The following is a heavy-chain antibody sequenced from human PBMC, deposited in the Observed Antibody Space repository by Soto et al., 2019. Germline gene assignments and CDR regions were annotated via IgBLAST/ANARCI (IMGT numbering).Heavy chain of an antibody. CDR2: IYYSGNK. D-gene: IGHD3-3*01. Sequence: QLQLQESGPGLVKTSETLSLTCSVSGGSISNSNYHWGWIRQPPGKGLEWIGSIYYSGNKYYNPSLKSRVTISVDTSKSQFSLNLSSVTAADTAVYYCVRHPSFTTIFGGFDYWGQGTLITVSS. J-gene: IGHJ4*02. CDR3: VRHPSFTTIFGGFDY. CDR1: GGSISNSNYH. V-gene: IGHV4-39*01.